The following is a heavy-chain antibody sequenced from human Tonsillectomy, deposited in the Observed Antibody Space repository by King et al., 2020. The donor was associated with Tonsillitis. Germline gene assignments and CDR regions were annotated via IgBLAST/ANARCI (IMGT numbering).Heavy chain of an antibody. J-gene: IGHJ4*02. V-gene: IGHV3-48*02. Sequence: VQLVESGGGLEQPGGSLRLSCVVSGFTFSSYSMNWVRQAPGKGLEWLSYISSSSSTIYYADSVKGRFTISRDNAKNSLYLQMNSLRDEDTAVYYYARPGEVGATVGYFDYWGQGTLVTVSS. CDR2: ISSSSSTI. D-gene: IGHD1-26*01. CDR1: GFTFSSYS. CDR3: ARPGEVGATVGYFDY.